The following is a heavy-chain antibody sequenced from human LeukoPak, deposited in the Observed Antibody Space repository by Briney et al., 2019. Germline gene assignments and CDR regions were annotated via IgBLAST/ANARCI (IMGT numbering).Heavy chain of an antibody. CDR3: ARGRAYGYSY. D-gene: IGHD5-18*01. Sequence: SETLSLTCAVYGGSFSGYYWSWIRQPPGKGLEWIGEINHSGSTNYNPSLKSRVTISVDTSKNQFSLKLSSVTAADTAVYYCARGRAYGYSYWGQGTLVTVSS. J-gene: IGHJ4*02. CDR2: INHSGST. CDR1: GGSFSGYY. V-gene: IGHV4-34*01.